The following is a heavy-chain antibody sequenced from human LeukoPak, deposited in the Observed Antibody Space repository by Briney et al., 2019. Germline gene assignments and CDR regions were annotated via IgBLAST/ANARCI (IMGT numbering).Heavy chain of an antibody. CDR2: ISSSGSTI. J-gene: IGHJ4*02. V-gene: IGHV3-11*01. Sequence: GGSLRLSCAASGLTFSDYYMSWIGQAPGKGLEWVSYISSSGSTIYYADSVKGRFTISRDNSKNTLYLQMNSLRAEDTAVYYCAKVEGYCTNGVCPYFDYWGQGTLVTVSS. D-gene: IGHD2-8*01. CDR1: GLTFSDYY. CDR3: AKVEGYCTNGVCPYFDY.